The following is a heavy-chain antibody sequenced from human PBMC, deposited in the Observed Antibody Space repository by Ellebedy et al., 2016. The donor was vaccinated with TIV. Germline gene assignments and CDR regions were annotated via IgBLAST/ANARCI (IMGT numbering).Heavy chain of an antibody. CDR1: GFTFSGYG. J-gene: IGHJ4*02. CDR2: ISNDGRTT. Sequence: GGSLRLXXGASGFTFSGYGMHWVRQAPGKGLQWVAVISNDGRTTYYADFVKGGFTISRDNSKNTVYLQMNSLRPEDTAVYYCAKDQEGPGPGWLPDYWGQGTLVTVSS. V-gene: IGHV3-30*18. D-gene: IGHD5-24*01. CDR3: AKDQEGPGPGWLPDY.